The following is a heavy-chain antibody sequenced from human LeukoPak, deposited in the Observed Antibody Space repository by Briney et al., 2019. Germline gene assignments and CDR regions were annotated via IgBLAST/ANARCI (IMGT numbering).Heavy chain of an antibody. CDR1: GYTFIGYY. CDR2: INPNSGGT. V-gene: IGHV1-2*02. Sequence: GASVKVSCKASGYTFIGYYMHWVRQAPGQGLEWMGWINPNSGGTSFAQKFQGRVTMTRDTSTSTAYMELGRLRYDDTAVYFCAKVPSHYSGSLDYWGQGTLVTVSS. D-gene: IGHD6-13*01. J-gene: IGHJ4*02. CDR3: AKVPSHYSGSLDY.